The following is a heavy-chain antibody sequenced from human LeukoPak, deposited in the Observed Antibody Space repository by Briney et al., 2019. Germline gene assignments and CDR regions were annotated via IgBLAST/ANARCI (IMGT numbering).Heavy chain of an antibody. D-gene: IGHD1-26*01. CDR2: IYYSGST. V-gene: IGHV4-59*01. CDR1: GFTFSDYY. Sequence: PGGSLRLSCAASGFTFSDYYMSWIRQPPGKGLEWIGYIYYSGSTIYNPSLKSRVTISLDTSKNQFSLKLSSVTAADTAVYYCASGSYSFYYFDYWGQGTLVTVSS. CDR3: ASGSYSFYYFDY. J-gene: IGHJ4*02.